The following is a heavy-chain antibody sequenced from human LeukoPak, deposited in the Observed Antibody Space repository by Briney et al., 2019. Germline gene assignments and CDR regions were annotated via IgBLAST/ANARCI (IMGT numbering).Heavy chain of an antibody. J-gene: IGHJ6*03. CDR1: GGSISSSNW. Sequence: PSETLSLTCAVSGGSISSSNWWSWVRQPPGKGLEWIGEIYHSGSTNYNPSLKSRVTISVDTSKNQFSLKLSSVTAADTAVYYCARGGAVGYYYYYMDVWGKGTTVTVSS. D-gene: IGHD1-26*01. V-gene: IGHV4-4*02. CDR3: ARGGAVGYYYYYMDV. CDR2: IYHSGST.